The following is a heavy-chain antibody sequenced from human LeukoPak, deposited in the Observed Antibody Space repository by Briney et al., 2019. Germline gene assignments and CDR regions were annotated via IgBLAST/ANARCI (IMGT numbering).Heavy chain of an antibody. CDR3: AKGPYYDSSGYPERTYYYYYMDV. D-gene: IGHD3-22*01. J-gene: IGHJ6*03. V-gene: IGHV3-30*02. Sequence: GGSLRLSCAASGFTFSSYGMHWVRQAPGKGLEWVAFIRYDGSNKYYADSVKGRFTISRDNSKNTLYLQMNSLRAEDTAVYYCAKGPYYDSSGYPERTYYYYYMDVWGKGTTVTISS. CDR2: IRYDGSNK. CDR1: GFTFSSYG.